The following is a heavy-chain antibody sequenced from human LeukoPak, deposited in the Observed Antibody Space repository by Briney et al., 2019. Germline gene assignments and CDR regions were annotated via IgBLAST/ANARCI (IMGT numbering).Heavy chain of an antibody. J-gene: IGHJ4*02. Sequence: GGSLRLSCAASGFTFSSYWMSWVRQAPGKGLEWVANIKQDGSEKYYVDSVKGRFTISRDNAKNSLYLQMNSLRAEDTAVYYCARAVTVVNGEFDYWGQGTLVTVSS. V-gene: IGHV3-7*01. CDR1: GFTFSSYW. D-gene: IGHD4-23*01. CDR3: ARAVTVVNGEFDY. CDR2: IKQDGSEK.